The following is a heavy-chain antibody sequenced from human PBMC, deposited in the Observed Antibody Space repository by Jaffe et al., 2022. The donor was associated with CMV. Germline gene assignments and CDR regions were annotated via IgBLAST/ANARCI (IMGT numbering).Heavy chain of an antibody. CDR2: IWYDGSNK. J-gene: IGHJ4*02. V-gene: IGHV3-33*08. CDR3: ARGGAAAAGTWGGDY. CDR1: GFTFSSYG. D-gene: IGHD6-13*01. Sequence: QVQLVESGGGVVQPGRSLRLSCAASGFTFSSYGMHWVRQAPGKGLEWVAVIWYDGSNKYYADSVKGRFTISRDNSKNTLYLQMNSLRAEDTAVYYCARGGAAAAGTWGGDYWGQGTLVTVSS.